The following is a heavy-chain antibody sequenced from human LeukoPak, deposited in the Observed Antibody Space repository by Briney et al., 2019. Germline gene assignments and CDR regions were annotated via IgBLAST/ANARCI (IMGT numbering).Heavy chain of an antibody. CDR2: ISSSSSTI. V-gene: IGHV3-48*04. Sequence: GGSLRLSCTASGFTFSSYGMHWVRQAPGKGLEWVSYISSSSSTIYYADSVKGRFTISRDNAKNSLYLQMNSLRAEDTAVYYCARNIPVTRWGYWGQGTLVTVSS. CDR1: GFTFSSYG. D-gene: IGHD2-21*01. J-gene: IGHJ4*02. CDR3: ARNIPVTRWGY.